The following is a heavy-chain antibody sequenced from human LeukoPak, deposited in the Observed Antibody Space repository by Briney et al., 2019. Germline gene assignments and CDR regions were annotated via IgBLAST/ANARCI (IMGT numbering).Heavy chain of an antibody. V-gene: IGHV4-59*02. CDR2: IYYSGNT. J-gene: IGHJ4*02. CDR3: ARGGSGNY. Sequence: SETLSLTCTASGGSVSGYYWSWIRQPPGKGLEWIGHIYYSGNTNYAPPLNSRVTISVDTSNNQFSLKLSSVTSADTAVYYCARGGSGNYWGQGTLVTVSS. D-gene: IGHD3-10*01. CDR1: GGSVSGYY.